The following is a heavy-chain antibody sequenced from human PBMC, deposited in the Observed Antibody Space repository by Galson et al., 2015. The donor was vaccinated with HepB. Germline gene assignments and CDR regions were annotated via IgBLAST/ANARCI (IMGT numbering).Heavy chain of an antibody. V-gene: IGHV6-1*01. Sequence: CAISGDSVSSDSATWNWIRQSPSRGLEWLGRTYYRSKWHNDYALYVKSRISINADTSKNKISLQLNSVSPEDTAVYYCARVPLLFVDAVGYDAFDIWGQGTLVAVSS. CDR1: GDSVSSDSAT. D-gene: IGHD3-22*01. CDR2: TYYRSKWHN. CDR3: ARVPLLFVDAVGYDAFDI. J-gene: IGHJ3*02.